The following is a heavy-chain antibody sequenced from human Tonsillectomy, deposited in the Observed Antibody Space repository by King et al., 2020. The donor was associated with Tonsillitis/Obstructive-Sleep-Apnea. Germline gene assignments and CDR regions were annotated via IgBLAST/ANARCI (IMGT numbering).Heavy chain of an antibody. V-gene: IGHV3-15*07. CDR3: TTDDGRTRY. CDR2: IRTKANGGTT. D-gene: IGHD3/OR15-3a*01. Sequence: VQLVESGGGLVKPGGSLRLSCAASGFTFTNAWMNWVRQAPGKGLEWVGRIRTKANGGTTDYAAPVKGRFTISRDDSKNPLYLQMYSLETEDTAVYYRTTDDGRTRYWGQGTLFTVSS. J-gene: IGHJ4*02. CDR1: GFTFTNAW.